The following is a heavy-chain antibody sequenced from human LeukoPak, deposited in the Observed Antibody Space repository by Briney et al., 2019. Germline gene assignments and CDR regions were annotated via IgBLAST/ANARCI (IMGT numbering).Heavy chain of an antibody. J-gene: IGHJ6*02. V-gene: IGHV4-34*01. CDR3: ARGLRENDHVLLWFGELSPRHYGMDI. D-gene: IGHD3-10*01. Sequence: SETLSLTCAVYGGSFSGYYWSWIRQPPGKGLEWIGEINHSGSTNYNPSLKSRVTISVDTSKNQFSLKLSSVTAADTAVYYCARGLRENDHVLLWFGELSPRHYGMDIWGQGTTVTVSS. CDR2: INHSGST. CDR1: GGSFSGYY.